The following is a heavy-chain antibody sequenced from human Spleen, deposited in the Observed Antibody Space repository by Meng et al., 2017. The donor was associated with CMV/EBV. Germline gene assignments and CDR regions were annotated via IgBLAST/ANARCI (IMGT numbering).Heavy chain of an antibody. Sequence: TFSSYGRHWVRQAPGKGLEWVAFIRYDGSNKYYADSVKGRFTISRDNSKNTLYLQMNSLRAEDTAVYYCAKDKDQLRFLEWLNNWFDPWGQGTLVTVSS. CDR1: TFSSYG. J-gene: IGHJ5*02. D-gene: IGHD3-3*01. V-gene: IGHV3-30*02. CDR2: IRYDGSNK. CDR3: AKDKDQLRFLEWLNNWFDP.